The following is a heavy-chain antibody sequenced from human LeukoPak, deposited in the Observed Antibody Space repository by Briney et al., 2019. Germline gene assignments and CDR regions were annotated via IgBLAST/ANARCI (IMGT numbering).Heavy chain of an antibody. Sequence: GGSLRLSCAASGFTFSNAWMSWGRQAPGKGLEWVGRIKSKTDGGTTDYAAPVKGRFTISRDDSKNTLYLQMTSLKTEDTALYYWTTDVTIFVVVIDYWGQGTLVTVSS. CDR3: TTDVTIFVVVIDY. V-gene: IGHV3-15*01. J-gene: IGHJ4*02. CDR1: GFTFSNAW. D-gene: IGHD3-3*01. CDR2: IKSKTDGGTT.